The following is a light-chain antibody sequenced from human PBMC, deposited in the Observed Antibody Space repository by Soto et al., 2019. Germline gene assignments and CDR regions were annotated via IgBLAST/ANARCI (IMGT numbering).Light chain of an antibody. CDR1: QSVGSY. V-gene: IGKV3-11*01. Sequence: EIVLTQSPATLSLSPGERATLSCRASQSVGSYLAWYQQKPGQFPRLVIYDASNRATGIPARFSGSGSGTDFTLTISSLEPEDFGVYYCQQRHLWPITFGQGTRVEMK. J-gene: IGKJ5*01. CDR3: QQRHLWPIT. CDR2: DAS.